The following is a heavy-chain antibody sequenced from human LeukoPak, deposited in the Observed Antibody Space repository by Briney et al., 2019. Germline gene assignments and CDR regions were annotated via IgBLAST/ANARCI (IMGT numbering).Heavy chain of an antibody. V-gene: IGHV4-31*03. CDR2: IYYSGST. CDR3: ARAPIGSGNDYYFDY. Sequence: SQTLSLTCTVSGGPISSGAYYWSWIRQHPGKGLEWIGYIYYSGSTYYNPSLKGRVIISIDTSKNQFSLNLSSVTAADTAVYYCARAPIGSGNDYYFDYWGQGALVTVSS. J-gene: IGHJ4*02. CDR1: GGPISSGAYY. D-gene: IGHD3-10*01.